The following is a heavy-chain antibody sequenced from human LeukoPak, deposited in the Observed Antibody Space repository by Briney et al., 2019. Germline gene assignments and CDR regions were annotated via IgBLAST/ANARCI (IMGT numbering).Heavy chain of an antibody. D-gene: IGHD1-1*01. V-gene: IGHV1-8*02. CDR3: ARALTTRSGVYYNYMDV. J-gene: IGHJ6*03. CDR1: VYTLHNYY. CDR2: KNPNSGNT. Sequence: TVNVSCKSSVYTLHNYYINGVRQATAQGREWMGWKNPNSGNTGYAQKFQRRHTITRNTSISTAYMELRSLRSEDTAMYYCARALTTRSGVYYNYMDVWGKGTTVTVSS.